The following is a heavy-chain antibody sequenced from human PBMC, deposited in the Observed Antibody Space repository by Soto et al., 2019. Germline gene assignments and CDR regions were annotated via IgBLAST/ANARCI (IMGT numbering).Heavy chain of an antibody. CDR3: ARGAVVVPNGLIAGMDV. D-gene: IGHD2-15*01. CDR1: GYSFSNFY. J-gene: IGHJ6*02. V-gene: IGHV1-46*01. CDR2: IDPSSGTT. Sequence: ASVKVSCKPSGYSFSNFYVHWVRQAPGQGLEWMGIIDPSSGTTSYTQKFQERVTMTRDTSMSTVYTGLSRLRSEDTAVYYCARGAVVVPNGLIAGMDVWGLGTTVTVSS.